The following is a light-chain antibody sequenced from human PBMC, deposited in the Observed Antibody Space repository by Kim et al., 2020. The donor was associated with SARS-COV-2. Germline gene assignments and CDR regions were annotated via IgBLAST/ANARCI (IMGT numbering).Light chain of an antibody. CDR2: GNS. CDR1: SSNIGAGYD. V-gene: IGLV1-40*01. CDR3: QSYDSSMSGSV. Sequence: QSVLTQPPSVSGAPGQRVTISCTGSSSNIGAGYDVHWYQQLPGTAPKLLIYGNSNRPSGVPDRFSGSKSGTAASLAITGLQAEDEADYYCQSYDSSMSGSVLGGVTQLTVL. J-gene: IGLJ3*02.